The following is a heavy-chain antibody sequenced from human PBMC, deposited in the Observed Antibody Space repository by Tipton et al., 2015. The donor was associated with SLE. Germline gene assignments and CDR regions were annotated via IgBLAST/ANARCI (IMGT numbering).Heavy chain of an antibody. CDR2: IYYSGST. D-gene: IGHD3-10*01. J-gene: IGHJ4*02. CDR3: ARGITMVRGVISRFDY. CDR1: GGSISSYY. V-gene: IGHV4-59*01. Sequence: TLSLTCTVSGGSISSYYWSWIRQPPGKGLEWIGYIYYSGSTNYNPSLKSRVTISVDTSKNQFSLKLSSVTAADTAVYYCARGITMVRGVISRFDYWGQGTLVTVSS.